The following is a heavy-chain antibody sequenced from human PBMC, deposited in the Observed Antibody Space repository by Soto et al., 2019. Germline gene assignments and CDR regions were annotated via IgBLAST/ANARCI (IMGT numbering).Heavy chain of an antibody. J-gene: IGHJ5*02. CDR1: GGSTSSGGYY. CDR3: ARDAALKWFDP. CDR2: VYYSGST. D-gene: IGHD2-15*01. Sequence: SVTLSLTCTVSGGSTSSGGYYWSWIRQYPGKGLGWFGLVYYSGSTYYIPSLKSRGIISVDTSKKQYSLKLSSVTAADTAVYYCARDAALKWFDPWGQGTLVTVSS. V-gene: IGHV4-31*03.